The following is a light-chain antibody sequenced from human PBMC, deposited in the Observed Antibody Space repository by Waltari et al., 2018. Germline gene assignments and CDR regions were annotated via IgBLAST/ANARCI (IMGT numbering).Light chain of an antibody. CDR1: QRVLYSPNNKNY. V-gene: IGKV4-1*01. CDR2: WAS. J-gene: IGKJ2*01. Sequence: DIVMTQSPDSLAASLGERATINCKHSQRVLYSPNNKNYLGWYQKKPGQPPKLLIYWASTRESCVPDRFSGSGSETDYTLTISSLQAEDVAGYYCHQYYNAPYTFGQGTKLDMK. CDR3: HQYYNAPYT.